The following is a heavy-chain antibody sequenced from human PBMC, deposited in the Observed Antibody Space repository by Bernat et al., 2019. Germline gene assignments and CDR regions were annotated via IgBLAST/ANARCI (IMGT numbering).Heavy chain of an antibody. V-gene: IGHV1-58*02. Sequence: QMQLVQSGPEVKKPGTSVKVSCKASGFTFTSSAMQWVRQARGQRLEWIGWIVVGSGNTNYAQKFQERVTVTRDMSTSTAYMELSSLGSEDTAVYYSAAGKWFGELLDGDYWGQGTLVTVSS. J-gene: IGHJ4*02. CDR3: AAGKWFGELLDGDY. CDR1: GFTFTSSA. CDR2: IVVGSGNT. D-gene: IGHD3-10*01.